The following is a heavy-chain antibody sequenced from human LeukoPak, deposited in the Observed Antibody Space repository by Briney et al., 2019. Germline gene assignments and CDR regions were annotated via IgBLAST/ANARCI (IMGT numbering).Heavy chain of an antibody. V-gene: IGHV4-61*02. J-gene: IGHJ5*02. CDR1: SDSISSGSYY. D-gene: IGHD3-10*01. CDR2: IHTSGST. Sequence: PSETLSLTCIVSSDSISSGSYYWRWIRQPAGKDLEWIGRIHTSGSTDYNPSLRSRVTISLDTSKNHFSLQLTSVTAADTAVYYCARGVSQVRGTWFDPWGQGTLVTVSS. CDR3: ARGVSQVRGTWFDP.